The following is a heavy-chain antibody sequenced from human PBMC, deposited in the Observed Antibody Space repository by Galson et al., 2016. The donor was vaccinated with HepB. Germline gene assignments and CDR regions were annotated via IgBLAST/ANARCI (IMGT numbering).Heavy chain of an antibody. J-gene: IGHJ4*02. CDR1: GFIFSNYG. Sequence: SLRLSCAASGFIFSNYGMHWVRQAPGKGLEWVAVIWYDGSNQYYADSVEGRFTISRDNSKNTLYLQMNSLRTEDTAVYYCARHPLDMAPYFDYWGQGTLVTVSS. D-gene: IGHD2-2*03. CDR2: IWYDGSNQ. V-gene: IGHV3-33*01. CDR3: ARHPLDMAPYFDY.